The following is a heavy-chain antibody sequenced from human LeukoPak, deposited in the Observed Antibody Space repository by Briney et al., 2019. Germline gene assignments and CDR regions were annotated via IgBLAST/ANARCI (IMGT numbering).Heavy chain of an antibody. CDR3: AKNSGYSWQYFFDY. Sequence: TGGPLRLSCAASGFTFSNYAMSWVRQAPGKGLEWVSAISDGGGPTYYADSVKGRFTISRDNSKNTLYLQMNSLRAEDAAVYFCAKNSGYSWQYFFDYWGQGTLVTVSS. CDR1: GFTFSNYA. J-gene: IGHJ4*02. CDR2: ISDGGGPT. V-gene: IGHV3-23*01. D-gene: IGHD6-25*01.